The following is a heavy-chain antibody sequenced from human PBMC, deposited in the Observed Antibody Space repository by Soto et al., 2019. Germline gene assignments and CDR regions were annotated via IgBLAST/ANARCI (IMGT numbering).Heavy chain of an antibody. CDR3: ARAPHFWSGYSGEYGMDV. CDR2: INTNSGGT. Sequence: QVKLVQSGAEVKKPGASVKVSCKASGYTFTGYYMHWVRQAPGQGLEWMGWINTNSGGTNYAEKFQGWVTMTRDTSRSTAYKELSRLRSDDTAVYYCARAPHFWSGYSGEYGMDVRCQGPTVTVFS. V-gene: IGHV1-2*04. D-gene: IGHD3-3*01. CDR1: GYTFTGYY. J-gene: IGHJ6*02.